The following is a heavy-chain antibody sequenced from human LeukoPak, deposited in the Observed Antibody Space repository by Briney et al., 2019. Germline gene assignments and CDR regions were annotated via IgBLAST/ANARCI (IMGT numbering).Heavy chain of an antibody. D-gene: IGHD3-3*01. V-gene: IGHV4-38-2*01. CDR3: ARLSYDFLSGPDY. CDR2: IYYTEST. Sequence: KPSETLSLTCAVSGYSISSGYYWGWTRPPPGKGLDWIGSIYYTESTYYNPSLKSRLTISFDTSKSQFSLKLRSVTAADTAVYYCARLSYDFLSGPDYWGQGTLVTVSS. CDR1: GYSISSGYY. J-gene: IGHJ4*02.